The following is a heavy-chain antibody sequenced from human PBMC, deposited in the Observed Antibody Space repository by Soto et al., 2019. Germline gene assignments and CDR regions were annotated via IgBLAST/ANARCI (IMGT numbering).Heavy chain of an antibody. CDR1: GGSISSYY. CDR2: ISYSGNT. CDR3: AKHASPPPLDYHHSMDV. Sequence: PSETLSLTCSVSGGSISSYYWTWIRQPPGKGLEWIGYISYSGNTHYNPSLNSRVTMSVDTSKNQFSLRLSSVTAADTAVYYCAKHASPPPLDYHHSMDVWGKGTTDPVSS. V-gene: IGHV4-59*08. J-gene: IGHJ6*03.